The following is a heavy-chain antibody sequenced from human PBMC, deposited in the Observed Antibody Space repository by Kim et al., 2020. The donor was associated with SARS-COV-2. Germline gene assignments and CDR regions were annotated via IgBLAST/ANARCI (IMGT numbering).Heavy chain of an antibody. V-gene: IGHV1-69*01. D-gene: IGHD1-7*01. Sequence: NYAQKFQGRVTITADESTSTAYMELSSLRSEDTAVYYCARSTLAGTTFDYWGQGTLVTVSS. CDR3: ARSTLAGTTFDY. J-gene: IGHJ4*02.